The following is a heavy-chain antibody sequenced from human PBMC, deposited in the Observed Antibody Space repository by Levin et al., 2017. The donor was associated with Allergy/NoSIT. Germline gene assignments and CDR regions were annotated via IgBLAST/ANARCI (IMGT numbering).Heavy chain of an antibody. CDR2: ISSSGSTI. D-gene: IGHD2-21*02. CDR3: ARAHPVVTTYPYYYYYYGMDV. J-gene: IGHJ6*02. Sequence: GESLKISCAASGFTFSSYEMNWVRQAPGKGLEWVSYISSSGSTIYYADSVKGRFTISRDNAKNSLYLQMNSLRAEDTAVYYCARAHPVVTTYPYYYYYYGMDVWGQGTTVTVSS. V-gene: IGHV3-48*03. CDR1: GFTFSSYE.